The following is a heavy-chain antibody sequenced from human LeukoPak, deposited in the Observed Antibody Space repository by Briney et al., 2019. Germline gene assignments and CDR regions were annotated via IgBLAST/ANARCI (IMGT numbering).Heavy chain of an antibody. Sequence: GSLRLSCAASGFTFNNYEMTWVRQAPGKGLEWVSYISSSGRTIYYADSVKGRFTISRDNAKNSLYLQMNSLRAEDTAVYYCARDPGYGDSPLYGMDVWGQGTTVTVSS. D-gene: IGHD4-17*01. CDR1: GFTFNNYE. J-gene: IGHJ6*02. CDR2: ISSSGRTI. V-gene: IGHV3-48*03. CDR3: ARDPGYGDSPLYGMDV.